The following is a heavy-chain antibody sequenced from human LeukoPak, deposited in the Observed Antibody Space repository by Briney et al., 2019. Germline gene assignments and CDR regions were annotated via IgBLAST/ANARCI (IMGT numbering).Heavy chain of an antibody. Sequence: ASVNVSCKASGGTFSSYAISWVRQAPGQGLEWMGGIIPIFGTANYAQKFQGRVTITADESTSTAYMELSSLRSEDTAVYYCARGGREGLFGYWGQGTLVTVSS. J-gene: IGHJ4*02. V-gene: IGHV1-69*13. CDR2: IIPIFGTA. CDR1: GGTFSSYA. CDR3: ARGGREGLFGY.